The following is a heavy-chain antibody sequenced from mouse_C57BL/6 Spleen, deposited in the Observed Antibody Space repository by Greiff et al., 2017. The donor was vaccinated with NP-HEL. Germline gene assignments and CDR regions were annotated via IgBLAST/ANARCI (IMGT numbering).Heavy chain of an antibody. Sequence: DVKLVESGGDLVKPGGSLKLSCAASGFTFSSYGVSWVRQTPDKRLEWVATISSGGSYTYYPDSVKGRFTISRDNAKNTLYLQMSSLKSEDTAMYYCAREGAYDYDGGYFDVWGTGTTVTVSS. CDR3: AREGAYDYDGGYFDV. D-gene: IGHD2-4*01. CDR2: ISSGGSYT. V-gene: IGHV5-6*02. J-gene: IGHJ1*03. CDR1: GFTFSSYG.